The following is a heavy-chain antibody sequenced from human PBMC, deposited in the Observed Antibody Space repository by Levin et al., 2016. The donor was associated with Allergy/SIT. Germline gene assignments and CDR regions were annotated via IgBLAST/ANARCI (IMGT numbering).Heavy chain of an antibody. Sequence: ASVKVSCKASGYTFTSYGISWVRQAPGQGLEWMGWISAYNGNTNYAQKLQGRVTMTTDTSTSTAYMELRSLRSDDTAVYYCARRLFMRVPAAYHYYGMDVWGQGTTVTVSS. CDR3: ARRLFMRVPAAYHYYGMDV. J-gene: IGHJ6*02. V-gene: IGHV1-18*01. CDR1: GYTFTSYG. D-gene: IGHD2-2*01. CDR2: ISAYNGNT.